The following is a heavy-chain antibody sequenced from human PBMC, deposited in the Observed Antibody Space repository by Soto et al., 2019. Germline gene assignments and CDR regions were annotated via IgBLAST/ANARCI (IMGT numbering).Heavy chain of an antibody. Sequence: QITLKESGPTLVKPTQTLTLTCTFSGFSLTTSGMGVGWVRQSPEKALEWLALIFWDDDKRYNPSLRTRLTINKDTSKNQVVLTVTNMDPVDGATYYCTHSTRQGCCSGGDCYYIDFWGQGTLVTVSS. CDR1: GFSLTTSGMG. CDR3: THSTRQGCCSGGDCYYIDF. V-gene: IGHV2-5*02. D-gene: IGHD2-15*01. J-gene: IGHJ4*02. CDR2: IFWDDDK.